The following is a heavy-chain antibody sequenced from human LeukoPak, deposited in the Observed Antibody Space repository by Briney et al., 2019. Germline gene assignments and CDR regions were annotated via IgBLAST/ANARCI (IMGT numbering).Heavy chain of an antibody. V-gene: IGHV1-46*01. CDR1: GYTFTSYY. J-gene: IGHJ4*02. D-gene: IGHD3-22*01. CDR3: RVVVITTVDY. Sequence: GASVKVSXKASGYTFTSYYMHWVRQAPGQGLEWMGIINPSGGNTSYAQKFQGRVTMTRDTSTSTVYMELSSLRSEDTAVYYCRVVVITTVDYWGQGTLVTVSS. CDR2: INPSGGNT.